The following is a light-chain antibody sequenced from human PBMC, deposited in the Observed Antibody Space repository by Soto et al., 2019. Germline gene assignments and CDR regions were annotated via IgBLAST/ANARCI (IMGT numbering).Light chain of an antibody. CDR3: QQRHMWPIT. CDR1: QYISKF. J-gene: IGKJ5*01. CDR2: DAS. Sequence: EVVMTQSPSTLSVSPGERATLSCRASQYISKFLAWYQQRPGQAPRLLIYDASTRATGIPDRFSGSGSGTEFTLTISSLQSEDVAVYYCQQRHMWPITFGQGTRLEIK. V-gene: IGKV3-15*01.